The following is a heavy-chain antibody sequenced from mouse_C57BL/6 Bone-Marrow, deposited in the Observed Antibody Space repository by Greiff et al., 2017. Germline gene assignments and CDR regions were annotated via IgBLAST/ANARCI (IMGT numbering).Heavy chain of an antibody. CDR1: GYTFTSYW. CDR2: IFPGSGST. Sequence: QVQLQQPGAGLVKPGASVKMSCKASGYTFTSYWITWVKQRPGQGLEWIGDIFPGSGSTNYNEKFKSKATLTVDTSSSTAYMQISGLTSEDSAVYYGARGDSNSAWFAYWGQGTLVTVSA. D-gene: IGHD2-5*01. V-gene: IGHV1-55*01. J-gene: IGHJ3*01. CDR3: ARGDSNSAWFAY.